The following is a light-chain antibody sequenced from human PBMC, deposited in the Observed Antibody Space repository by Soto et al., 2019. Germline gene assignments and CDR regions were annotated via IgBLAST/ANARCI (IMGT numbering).Light chain of an antibody. Sequence: QSALTQPASVSGSPGQSITISCTGTSSDVGGYNYVSWYQQHPGKAPKLMIYEVSNRPSGVSNRFSGSKSGNTASLTISGLQAEAEADDYCSSYTSSSTPYVFGTGTKVTVL. V-gene: IGLV2-14*01. CDR2: EVS. CDR1: SSDVGGYNY. J-gene: IGLJ1*01. CDR3: SSYTSSSTPYV.